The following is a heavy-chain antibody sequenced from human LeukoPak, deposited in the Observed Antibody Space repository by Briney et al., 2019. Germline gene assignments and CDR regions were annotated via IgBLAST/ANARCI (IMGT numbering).Heavy chain of an antibody. Sequence: PGGSLRLSCVASGFTFSSSAMSWVRQVPGKGLEWVSGISVSGGSTYYADSVRGRFTISRDNSKNTLYVQMNSLRDEDTAVYYCAEDQRWESPHYLDSWGQGTLVTVSS. D-gene: IGHD1-26*01. V-gene: IGHV3-23*01. CDR1: GFTFSSSA. J-gene: IGHJ4*02. CDR2: ISVSGGST. CDR3: AEDQRWESPHYLDS.